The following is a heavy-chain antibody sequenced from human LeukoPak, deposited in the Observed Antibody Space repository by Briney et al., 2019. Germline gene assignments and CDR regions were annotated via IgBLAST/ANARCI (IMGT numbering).Heavy chain of an antibody. J-gene: IGHJ6*03. D-gene: IGHD5-18*01. CDR3: ARVIEGGYSYGSYYYYMDV. Sequence: SETLSLTCTVSGGSISSGSYYWSWIRQPAGKGLEWIGRIYTSGSTNYNPSLKSRVPISVDTSKNQFSLKLSSVTAADTAVYYCARVIEGGYSYGSYYYYMDVWGKGTTVTISS. CDR2: IYTSGST. CDR1: GGSISSGSYY. V-gene: IGHV4-61*02.